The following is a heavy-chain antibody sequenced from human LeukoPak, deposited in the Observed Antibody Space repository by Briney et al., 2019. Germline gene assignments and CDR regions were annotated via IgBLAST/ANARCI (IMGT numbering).Heavy chain of an antibody. CDR3: ARHSGYALYYFDY. D-gene: IGHD5-12*01. Sequence: GSSLRLSCAASGFTFSSYGMHWVRQAPGKGLEWVAVISYDGSNKYYADSVKGRFTISRDNSKNTLYLQMNSLRAEDTAVYYCARHSGYALYYFDYWGQGTLVTVSS. V-gene: IGHV3-30*03. CDR1: GFTFSSYG. CDR2: ISYDGSNK. J-gene: IGHJ4*02.